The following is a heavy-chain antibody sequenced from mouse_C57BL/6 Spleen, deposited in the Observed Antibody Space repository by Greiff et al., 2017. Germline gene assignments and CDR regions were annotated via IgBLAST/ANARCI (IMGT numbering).Heavy chain of an antibody. D-gene: IGHD1-1*01. Sequence: VQGVESGAELVRPGASVTLSCQASGYTFTDYEMHWVKQIPVHGLEWIGAIDPETGGTAYNQKFKGKAILTADKSSSTAYMVHRSLTSEDSAVYYCTKCTRPVARGWYFDVWGTGTTVTVSS. CDR1: GYTFTDYE. J-gene: IGHJ1*03. CDR3: TKCTRPVARGWYFDV. CDR2: IDPETGGT. V-gene: IGHV1-15*01.